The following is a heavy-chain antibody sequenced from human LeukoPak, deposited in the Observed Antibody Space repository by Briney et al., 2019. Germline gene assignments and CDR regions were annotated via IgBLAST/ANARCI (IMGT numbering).Heavy chain of an antibody. CDR3: AKTRPLDSSSWSHGDY. V-gene: IGHV3-23*01. CDR2: ISGSGDST. D-gene: IGHD6-13*01. CDR1: GFTFSSYA. J-gene: IGHJ4*02. Sequence: GGSLRLSCAASGFTFSSYAMSWVRQAPGKGLEWVSAISGSGDSTYYGDSVKGRFTISRDNSKNTLYLQMNSLRAEDTAVYYCAKTRPLDSSSWSHGDYWGQGTLVTVSP.